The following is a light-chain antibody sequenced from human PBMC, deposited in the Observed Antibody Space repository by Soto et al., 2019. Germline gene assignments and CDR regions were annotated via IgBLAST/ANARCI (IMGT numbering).Light chain of an antibody. J-gene: IGLJ1*01. V-gene: IGLV2-11*01. CDR3: CSFAGSYSYV. CDR1: SSDVGRYDY. CDR2: DVT. Sequence: QSVLTQPRSVSGSPGQSVTISCTGTSSDVGRYDYVSWYQQYPGEDPKLIIYDVTERPSGVPDRFSGSKSGNTASLNISGLRAEDEAAYSCCSFAGSYSYVVGSGTKVTV.